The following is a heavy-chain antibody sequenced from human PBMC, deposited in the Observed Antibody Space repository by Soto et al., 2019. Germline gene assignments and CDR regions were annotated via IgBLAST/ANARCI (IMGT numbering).Heavy chain of an antibody. Sequence: QLQLQESGPGLVKPSETLSLTCTVSGGSISSSTYYWRWIRQPPGKGLEWIGTIYYSGSTYYNPSSKSRVTISVDTCKIQFSLKLSSVTAADTAVYYCASSGWFDPWGQGTLVTVSS. J-gene: IGHJ5*02. CDR1: GGSISSSTYY. CDR2: IYYSGST. CDR3: ASSGWFDP. V-gene: IGHV4-39*01.